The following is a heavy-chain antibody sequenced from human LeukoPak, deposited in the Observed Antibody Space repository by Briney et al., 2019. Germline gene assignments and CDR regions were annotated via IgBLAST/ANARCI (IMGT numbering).Heavy chain of an antibody. V-gene: IGHV1-18*01. D-gene: IGHD3-10*01. J-gene: IGHJ4*02. CDR3: ARGDRLVVRGVIGPCNY. Sequence: ASVKVSCKASGYTFTSYGITWVRQAPGQGLEWMGWISAYNGNTNYAQKFQGRVTMTRDTSTSTAYMELRNLRSDDTAVYYCARGDRLVVRGVIGPCNYWGQGALVTVSS. CDR1: GYTFTSYG. CDR2: ISAYNGNT.